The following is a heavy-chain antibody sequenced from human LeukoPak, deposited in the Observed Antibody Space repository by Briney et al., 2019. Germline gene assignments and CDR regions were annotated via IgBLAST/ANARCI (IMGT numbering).Heavy chain of an antibody. D-gene: IGHD3-3*01. CDR3: AAGFDFWSGSPPYYYYGMDV. J-gene: IGHJ6*02. CDR1: GFTFTSSA. V-gene: IGHV1-58*02. CDR2: IVVGRGNT. Sequence: SVEVSCKASGFTFTSSAMQWVRQARGQRLAWIGWIVVGRGNTNYAQKLQERVTITRDMSTSTAYMELSSLRSEDTAVYYCAAGFDFWSGSPPYYYYGMDVWGQGTTVTVSS.